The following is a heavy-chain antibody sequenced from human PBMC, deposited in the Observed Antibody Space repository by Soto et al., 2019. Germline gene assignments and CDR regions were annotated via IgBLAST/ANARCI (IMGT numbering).Heavy chain of an antibody. CDR2: ISYHGSNK. D-gene: IGHD6-13*01. CDR3: ARDDAQQHEYYFYC. J-gene: IGHJ4*02. V-gene: IGHV3-30-3*01. Sequence: QVQLVESGGGVVQPGRSLRLSCAASGFTFSTYAMHWVRQAPGKGLEWVAVISYHGSNKYYADSVKGRFTISRDNSNNTLYLQMNSLRAEDTAVYYSARDDAQQHEYYFYCWGQGTLVTVSS. CDR1: GFTFSTYA.